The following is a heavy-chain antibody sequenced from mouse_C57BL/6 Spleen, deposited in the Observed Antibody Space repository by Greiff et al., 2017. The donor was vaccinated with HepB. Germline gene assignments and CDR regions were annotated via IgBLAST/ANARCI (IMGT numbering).Heavy chain of an antibody. CDR3: TRSPADYGSGYEYFDV. CDR2: IYPGNSDT. J-gene: IGHJ1*03. Sequence: VQLQQSGTVLARPGASVKMSCKTSGYTFTSYWMHWVNQRPGQGLEWIGAIYPGNSDTSYNQKFKGKAKLTAVTSASTAYMELSSLTNEDSAVYYCTRSPADYGSGYEYFDVWGTGTTVTVSS. D-gene: IGHD1-1*01. V-gene: IGHV1-5*01. CDR1: GYTFTSYW.